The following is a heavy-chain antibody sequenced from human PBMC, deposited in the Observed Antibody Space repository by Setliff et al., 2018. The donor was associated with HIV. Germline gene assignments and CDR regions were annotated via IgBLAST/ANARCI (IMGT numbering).Heavy chain of an antibody. V-gene: IGHV4-4*02. D-gene: IGHD3-10*01. Sequence: ASETLSLTCAVSGGSINGSSWWSWVRQPPGKGLEWIGEIYHTGSTNYNPSLKSRVTISVDKSNNRFSLKMNYVTAADAAVYYCASVTMVRLIGVYHMDVWGKGTPVTVSS. CDR1: GGSINGSSW. J-gene: IGHJ6*03. CDR2: IYHTGST. CDR3: ASVTMVRLIGVYHMDV.